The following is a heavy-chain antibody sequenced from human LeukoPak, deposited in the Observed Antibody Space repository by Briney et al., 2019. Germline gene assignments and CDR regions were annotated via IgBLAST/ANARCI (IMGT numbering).Heavy chain of an antibody. V-gene: IGHV4-59*01. CDR1: GGSISSYY. D-gene: IGHD6-19*01. CDR2: IYHSGTT. Sequence: PSETLSLTCTVSGGSISSYYWSWIRQPPGKGLEWIGQIYHSGTTNYNPSLKSRVTISVDTSKNQFSLNLSSVTAADTAVYYCARALDHYSSGWYLYFDYRGQGTLVTVSS. J-gene: IGHJ4*02. CDR3: ARALDHYSSGWYLYFDY.